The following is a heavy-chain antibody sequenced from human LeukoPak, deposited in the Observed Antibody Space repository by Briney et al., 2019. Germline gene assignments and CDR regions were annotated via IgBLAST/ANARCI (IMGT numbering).Heavy chain of an antibody. CDR2: IVVGSGNT. CDR3: AADPSYGDSGEDWFDP. CDR1: VFTFTSSA. J-gene: IGHJ5*02. D-gene: IGHD4-17*01. Sequence: ASVNVSCKASVFTFTSSAMQWVRQARGQRLEWIGWIVVGSGNTNYAQKFQERVAITRDMSTSTAYMELSSLRSEDTAVYYCAADPSYGDSGEDWFDPWGQGTLVTGSS. V-gene: IGHV1-58*02.